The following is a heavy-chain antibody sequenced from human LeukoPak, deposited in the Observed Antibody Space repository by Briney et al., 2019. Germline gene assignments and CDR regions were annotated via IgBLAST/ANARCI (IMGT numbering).Heavy chain of an antibody. CDR1: GGSFSGYY. CDR2: INHSGST. J-gene: IGHJ4*02. D-gene: IGHD2-21*02. V-gene: IGHV4-34*01. Sequence: SGTLSLTCAVYGGSFSGYYWSWIRQPPGKGLEWIGEINHSGSTNYNPSLKSRVTISVDTSKNQFSLKLSSVTAADTAVYYCARAIVTASQKYYFDYWGQGTLVTVSS. CDR3: ARAIVTASQKYYFDY.